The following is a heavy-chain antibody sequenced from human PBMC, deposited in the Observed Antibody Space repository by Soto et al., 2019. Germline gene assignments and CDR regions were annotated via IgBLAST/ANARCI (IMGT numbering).Heavy chain of an antibody. CDR1: GFAFSSYA. CDR2: ISGSGGST. Sequence: GGSLRLSCAASGFAFSSYAMSWVRQAPGKGLEWVSAISGSGGSTYYADSVKGRFTISRDNSKNTLYLQMNSLRAEDTAVYYCAKGYSNSDFRYYYYYMDVWGKGTTVTVSS. J-gene: IGHJ6*03. CDR3: AKGYSNSDFRYYYYYMDV. V-gene: IGHV3-23*01. D-gene: IGHD4-4*01.